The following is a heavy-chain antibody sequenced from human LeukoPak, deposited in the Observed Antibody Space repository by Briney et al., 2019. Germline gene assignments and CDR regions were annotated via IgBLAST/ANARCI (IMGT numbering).Heavy chain of an antibody. J-gene: IGHJ4*02. D-gene: IGHD5-18*01. V-gene: IGHV3-30*02. CDR2: IRYEGSNK. Sequence: QPGGSLRLXCAASGFTFSSYGMHWDRRAPGKGLEWVAFIRYEGSNKYYADSVKRRFTISRDNSKNTLYLQMNSLRAEDTAVYYCAKDTIIYSYGQWYYFDYWGQGTLVTVSS. CDR3: AKDTIIYSYGQWYYFDY. CDR1: GFTFSSYG.